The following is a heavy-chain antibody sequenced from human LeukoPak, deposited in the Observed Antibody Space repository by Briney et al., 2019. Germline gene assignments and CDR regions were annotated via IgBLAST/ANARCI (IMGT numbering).Heavy chain of an antibody. Sequence: ASVKVSCKASGGTFSSYAISWVRQAPGQGLEWMGGIIPIFGTANYAQKFQGRVTITTDESTSTAYMELSSLRSEDTAVYYCARELYCSGGSCYSYWGQGTLVTVSS. CDR3: ARELYCSGGSCYSY. V-gene: IGHV1-69*05. D-gene: IGHD2-15*01. J-gene: IGHJ4*02. CDR1: GGTFSSYA. CDR2: IIPIFGTA.